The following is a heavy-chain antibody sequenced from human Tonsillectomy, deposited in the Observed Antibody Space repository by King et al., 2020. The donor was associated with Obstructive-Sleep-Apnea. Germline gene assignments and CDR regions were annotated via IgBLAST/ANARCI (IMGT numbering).Heavy chain of an antibody. J-gene: IGHJ5*02. CDR3: ARRRERYCSSTSCYSGNWFDP. Sequence: VQLQESGPGLVKPSETLSLTCTVSGGSVSSGSYYWSWIRQPPGKGLEWIGYIYYSGSTNYNPSLKSRVTISVDTSKNQFSLKLSSVTAADTAVYYCARRRERYCSSTSCYSGNWFDPWGQGTLVTVSS. D-gene: IGHD2-2*01. V-gene: IGHV4-61*01. CDR1: GGSVSSGSYY. CDR2: IYYSGST.